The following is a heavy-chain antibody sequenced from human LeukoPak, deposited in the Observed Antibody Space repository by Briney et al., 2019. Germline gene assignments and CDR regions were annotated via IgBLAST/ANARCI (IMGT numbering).Heavy chain of an antibody. CDR1: GGSISSGGYY. J-gene: IGHJ4*02. D-gene: IGHD6-13*01. CDR2: IYTSGST. CDR3: ARGSSSWSTDLFDY. Sequence: PSQTLSLTCTVSGGSISSGGYYWSWIRQPAGKGLEWIGRIYTSGSTNYNPSLKSRVTMSVDTSKNQFSLKLSSVTAADTAVYYCARGSSSWSTDLFDYWGQGTLVTVSS. V-gene: IGHV4-61*02.